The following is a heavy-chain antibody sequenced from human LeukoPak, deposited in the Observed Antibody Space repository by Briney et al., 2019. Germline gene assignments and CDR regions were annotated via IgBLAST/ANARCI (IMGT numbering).Heavy chain of an antibody. V-gene: IGHV1-46*03. J-gene: IGHJ5*02. CDR2: INPSGGST. CDR1: GYTFTSYY. D-gene: IGHD3-3*01. CDR3: ARGSITIFGVVIIKADIWFDP. Sequence: GASVKVSCKASGYTFTSYYMHWVRQAPGQGLEWMGIINPSGGSTSYAQKFQGRVTMTRDTSTSTVYMELSSLRSEDTAVYYCARGSITIFGVVIIKADIWFDPWGQGTLVTVSS.